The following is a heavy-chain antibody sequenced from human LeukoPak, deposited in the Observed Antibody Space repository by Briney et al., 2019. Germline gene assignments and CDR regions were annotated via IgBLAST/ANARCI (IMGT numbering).Heavy chain of an antibody. CDR1: GFTFSSCA. Sequence: GGSLRLSCAASGFTFSSCAMSWVRQAPGKGLEWVSAISGSGGSTYYADSVKGRFTISRDNSKNTLYLQMNSLRAEDTAVYYCAKDLGYGSGSYQYYFDYWGQGTLVTVSS. J-gene: IGHJ4*02. D-gene: IGHD3-10*01. CDR2: ISGSGGST. CDR3: AKDLGYGSGSYQYYFDY. V-gene: IGHV3-23*01.